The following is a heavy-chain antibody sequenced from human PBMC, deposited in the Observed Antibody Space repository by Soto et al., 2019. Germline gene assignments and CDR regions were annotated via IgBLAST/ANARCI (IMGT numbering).Heavy chain of an antibody. CDR1: GFTFTSSA. CDR3: GAYRTYCGGECYVD. Sequence: QMQLVQSGPEVKKPGTSVKVSCKASGFTFTSSAVPWVRQARGQRLEWLGWIVVGSGNTNYAQKFQERVTITRDICKSTEYMKMTSQRSEDTALYYCGAYRTYCGGECYVDWGQGALVTGSS. D-gene: IGHD2-21*01. V-gene: IGHV1-58*01. CDR2: IVVGSGNT. J-gene: IGHJ4*02.